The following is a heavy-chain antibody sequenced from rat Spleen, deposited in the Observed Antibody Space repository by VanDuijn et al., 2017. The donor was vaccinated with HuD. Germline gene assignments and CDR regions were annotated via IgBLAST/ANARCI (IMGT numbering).Heavy chain of an antibody. Sequence: EVQLVESGGGLVQPGRSLKLSCAASGVTFSDYYMAWVRQAPTKGLEWVATISYDGSSTYYRDSVKGRFTISRDNTKSTLYLQMNSLRSEDTATYYCTTANDWFVYWGQGTLVTVSS. CDR1: GVTFSDYY. CDR3: TTANDWFVY. J-gene: IGHJ3*01. CDR2: ISYDGSST. V-gene: IGHV5-7*01.